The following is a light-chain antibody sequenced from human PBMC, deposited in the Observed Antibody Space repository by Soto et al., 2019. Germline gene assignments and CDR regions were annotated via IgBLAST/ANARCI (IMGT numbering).Light chain of an antibody. CDR2: EGS. CDR3: CSYAGSSAWV. V-gene: IGLV2-23*01. CDR1: SSDVGSYNL. J-gene: IGLJ3*02. Sequence: QSALTQPASVSGSPGQSITISCTGTSSDVGSYNLVSWYQQHPGKAPKLMIYEGSKRPSGVSNRFSGSKSGNTASLTISGLQAEDEADYYVCSYAGSSAWVFGGGTKLTVI.